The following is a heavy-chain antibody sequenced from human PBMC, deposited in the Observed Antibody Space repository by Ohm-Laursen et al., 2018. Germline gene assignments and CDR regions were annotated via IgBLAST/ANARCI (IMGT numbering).Heavy chain of an antibody. Sequence: TLSLTCTVSGGAISNYYWSWIRQPPGKGLEWIGHINYSGNTNYNPSLKSRVTISVDTSKNQFSLKLRYVTAADTAVYYCASSGSPSRAWYSFDSWGQGTLVTVSS. CDR2: INYSGNT. CDR3: ASSGSPSRAWYSFDS. V-gene: IGHV4-59*01. CDR1: GGAISNYY. D-gene: IGHD6-13*01. J-gene: IGHJ4*02.